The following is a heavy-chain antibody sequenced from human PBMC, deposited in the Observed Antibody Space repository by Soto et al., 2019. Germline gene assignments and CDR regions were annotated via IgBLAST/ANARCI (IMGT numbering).Heavy chain of an antibody. CDR3: ARVATVTTFSYYFDY. V-gene: IGHV4-31*03. D-gene: IGHD4-17*01. CDR1: GGSISSGGYY. Sequence: SETLSLTCTVSGGSISSGGYYWSWIRQHPGKGLEWIGYIYYSGSTYYNPSLKSRVTISVDTSKNQFSLKLSSVTAADTAVYYCARVATVTTFSYYFDYWGQGTLVTVSS. J-gene: IGHJ4*02. CDR2: IYYSGST.